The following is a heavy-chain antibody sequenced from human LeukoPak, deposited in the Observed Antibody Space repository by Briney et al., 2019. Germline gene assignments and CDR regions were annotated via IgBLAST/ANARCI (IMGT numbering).Heavy chain of an antibody. D-gene: IGHD2-2*01. J-gene: IGHJ5*02. V-gene: IGHV4-59*01. Sequence: SETLSLTCTVSGGSISSYYWSCIRHPPGKGLEWIGYIYYSGSTNYNPSLKSRVTISVDASKNQFFLKLSLVSAADTVVYYCAGGGGCYCSSTSCCWFDPWGQGTLVIVSS. CDR3: AGGGGCYCSSTSCCWFDP. CDR2: IYYSGST. CDR1: GGSISSYY.